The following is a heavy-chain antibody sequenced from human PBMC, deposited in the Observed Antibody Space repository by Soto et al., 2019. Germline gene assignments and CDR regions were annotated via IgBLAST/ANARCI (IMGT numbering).Heavy chain of an antibody. D-gene: IGHD6-19*01. CDR2: IYSDGST. J-gene: IGHJ5*02. CDR3: ARDIAVAGGWFDP. CDR1: GFTVSDNY. Sequence: EVQLVESGGGLIQPGGSLRLSCAASGFTVSDNYMNWVRQAPGKGLEWVSIIYSDGSTSYADSVKGRFTISRDNSKNTLHLQMNSLRVGDTAVYYCARDIAVAGGWFDPWGQGTLVTVSS. V-gene: IGHV3-53*01.